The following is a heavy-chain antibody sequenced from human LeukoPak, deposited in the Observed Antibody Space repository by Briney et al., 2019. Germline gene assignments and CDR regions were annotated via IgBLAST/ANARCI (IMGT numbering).Heavy chain of an antibody. CDR2: VFDSGRT. V-gene: IGHV4-59*11. CDR3: TTIKRGNIFGYFDY. J-gene: IGHJ4*02. D-gene: IGHD5-18*01. Sequence: SETLSLTCTVSGGSMTTHHWNWIRQTPGKGLEWIGYVFDSGRTKENPSLMSRVTLSADTPKNQLSLRLSSVTAADTAVYYCTTIKRGNIFGYFDYWGQGTLVTVSS. CDR1: GGSMTTHH.